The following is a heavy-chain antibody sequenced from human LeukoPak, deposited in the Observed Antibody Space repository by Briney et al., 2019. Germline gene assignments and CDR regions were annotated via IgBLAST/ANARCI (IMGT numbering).Heavy chain of an antibody. CDR1: GGTFSSYA. CDR2: IIPIFGTA. CDR3: ATLPYYCSSTSCYSRWGFDP. Sequence: ASVRVSCKASGGTFSSYAISWVRQAPGQGLEWMGGIIPIFGTANYAQKFQGRVTITTDESTSTAYVELSSPRSEDTAVYYCATLPYYCSSTSCYSRWGFDPWGQGTLVTVSS. J-gene: IGHJ5*02. V-gene: IGHV1-69*05. D-gene: IGHD2-2*02.